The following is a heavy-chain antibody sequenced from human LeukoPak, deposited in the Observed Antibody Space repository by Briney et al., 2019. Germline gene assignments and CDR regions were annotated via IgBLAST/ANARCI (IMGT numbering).Heavy chain of an antibody. CDR3: AREGVGYSGYDYRHDAFDI. J-gene: IGHJ3*02. Sequence: ASVKVSCKASGGTFSSYAISWVRQAPGQGLEWMGGIIPIFGTANYAQKFQGRVTITADESTSTAYMELSSLRSEDTAVYYCAREGVGYSGYDYRHDAFDIWGQGTMVTVSS. CDR1: GGTFSSYA. V-gene: IGHV1-69*01. CDR2: IIPIFGTA. D-gene: IGHD5-12*01.